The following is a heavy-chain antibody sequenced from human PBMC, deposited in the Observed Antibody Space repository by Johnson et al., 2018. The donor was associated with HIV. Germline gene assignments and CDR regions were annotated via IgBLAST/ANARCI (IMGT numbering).Heavy chain of an antibody. J-gene: IGHJ3*02. V-gene: IGHV3-30*03. CDR3: ATLSLIAAPDPLDI. Sequence: QVQLVESGGGVVQPGRSLRLSCAASGFTFSSYGMHWVRQAPGKGLEWVAVISYDGSNKYYADSVKGRFTISRDNSKNTLYLQMNSLRAEDTAVYYCATLSLIAAPDPLDIWGQGTMVTVSS. D-gene: IGHD6-6*01. CDR2: ISYDGSNK. CDR1: GFTFSSYG.